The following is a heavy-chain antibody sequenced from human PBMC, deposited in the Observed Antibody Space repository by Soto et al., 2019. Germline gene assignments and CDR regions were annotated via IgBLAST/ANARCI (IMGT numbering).Heavy chain of an antibody. Sequence: GGSLRLSCVASGFTFNTYSMNWVRQAPGKGLEWVSHISRSGTTIYYADSVKGRFTISRDNAKNSLYLQMNSLRDEDTAVYYCARGGQTAMLTAYWGQGTLVTVSS. CDR1: GFTFNTYS. V-gene: IGHV3-48*02. CDR3: ARGGQTAMLTAY. D-gene: IGHD5-18*01. J-gene: IGHJ4*02. CDR2: ISRSGTTI.